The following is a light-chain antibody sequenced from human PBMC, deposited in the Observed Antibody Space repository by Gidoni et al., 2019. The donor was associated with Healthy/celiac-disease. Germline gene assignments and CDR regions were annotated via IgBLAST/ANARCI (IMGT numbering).Light chain of an antibody. CDR3: QQSYSTPLT. Sequence: DIQRTQSPSSLSASVGDRVTITCRASQSISSYLNWYQQKPGKAPKLLFYSASSLQSGVPSRFSGSGSGTDFTLTISSLQPEYFATYYCQQSYSTPLTFGGGTKVEIK. CDR2: SAS. V-gene: IGKV1-39*01. J-gene: IGKJ4*01. CDR1: QSISSY.